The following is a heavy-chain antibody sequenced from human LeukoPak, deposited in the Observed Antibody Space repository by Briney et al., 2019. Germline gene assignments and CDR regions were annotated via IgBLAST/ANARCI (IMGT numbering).Heavy chain of an antibody. V-gene: IGHV4-34*01. J-gene: IGHJ4*02. CDR3: AREAYYYDSSGYYCPFDY. D-gene: IGHD3-22*01. CDR2: INHSGST. Sequence: SETLSLTCAVYGGSFSGYYWSWIRQPPGKGLEWIGEINHSGSTNYNPSLKSRVTISVDTSKNQFSLKLSSVTAADTAVYYCAREAYYYDSSGYYCPFDYWGQGTLVTVSS. CDR1: GGSFSGYY.